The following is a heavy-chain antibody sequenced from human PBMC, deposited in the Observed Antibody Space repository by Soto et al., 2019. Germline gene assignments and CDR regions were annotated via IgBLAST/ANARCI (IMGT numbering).Heavy chain of an antibody. J-gene: IGHJ6*02. CDR2: INPSGGST. CDR3: AREGTIFGVVIRYGMDV. D-gene: IGHD3-3*01. CDR1: GYTFTSYY. V-gene: IGHV1-46*01. Sequence: ASVKVSCKASGYTFTSYYMHWVRQAPGQGLEWMGIINPSGGSTSYAQKFQGRVTMTRDTSTSTVYMELSSLRSEDTAVYYCAREGTIFGVVIRYGMDVWGQGTTVTVSS.